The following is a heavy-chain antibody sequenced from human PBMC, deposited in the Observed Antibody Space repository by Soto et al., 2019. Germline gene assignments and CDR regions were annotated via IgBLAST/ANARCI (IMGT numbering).Heavy chain of an antibody. CDR2: ISSSSSYI. CDR3: ARGAGDSSGYYYPFGWFDP. D-gene: IGHD3-22*01. V-gene: IGHV3-21*01. J-gene: IGHJ5*02. Sequence: GGSLRLSCAASGFTFSSYSMNWVRQAPGKGLEWVSSISSSSSYIYYADSVKGRFTISRDNAKNSLYLQMNSLRAEDTAVYYCARGAGDSSGYYYPFGWFDPWGQGTRVTVSS. CDR1: GFTFSSYS.